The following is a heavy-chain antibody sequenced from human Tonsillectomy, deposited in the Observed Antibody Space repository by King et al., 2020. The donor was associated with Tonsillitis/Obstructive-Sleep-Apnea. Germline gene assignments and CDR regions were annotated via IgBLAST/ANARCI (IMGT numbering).Heavy chain of an antibody. CDR2: IFSGGSS. CDR1: GFSVSTTY. CDR3: AREGNFYGSGSYLNYFDS. V-gene: IGHV3-66*01. J-gene: IGHJ5*01. Sequence: VQLVESGGGLVQPGGSLRLSCAASGFSVSTTYMGWVRQAPGKGLDGVSVIFSGGSSFYSYSVKGRFTISRDIAENTVYLQMSSLRVEDTAVYYCAREGNFYGSGSYLNYFDSWGHGTLVTVSS. D-gene: IGHD3-10*01.